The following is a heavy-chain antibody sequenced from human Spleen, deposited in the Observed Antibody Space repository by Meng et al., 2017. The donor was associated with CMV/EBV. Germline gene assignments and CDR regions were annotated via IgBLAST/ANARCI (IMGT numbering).Heavy chain of an antibody. V-gene: IGHV4-34*01. J-gene: IGHJ4*02. CDR1: GGSFSDYY. CDR3: ARDPGGEAPLDY. CDR2: INDSKTT. D-gene: IGHD1-14*01. Sequence: GSLRLSCVVYGGSFSDYYWSWVRQSPGKGLEFIGEINDSKTTNYFPSLRSRVTISLDTSKKQFSLNLTSVTAADTAVYYCARDPGGEAPLDYWGQGTLVTVSS.